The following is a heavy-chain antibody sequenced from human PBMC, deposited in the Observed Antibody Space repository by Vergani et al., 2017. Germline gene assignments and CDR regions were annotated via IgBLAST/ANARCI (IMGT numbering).Heavy chain of an antibody. D-gene: IGHD6-19*01. J-gene: IGHJ4*02. Sequence: QVQLVQSGAEVKKPGASVKVSCKASGYTFTSYAMHWVRQAPGQRLEWMGWINTGNGNTKYSQKFQGRVTITRDMSTSTAYMELSSLRSEDTAVYYCARDVADPTYDYWGQGTLVTVSS. CDR3: ARDVADPTYDY. CDR1: GYTFTSYA. V-gene: IGHV1-3*04. CDR2: INTGNGNT.